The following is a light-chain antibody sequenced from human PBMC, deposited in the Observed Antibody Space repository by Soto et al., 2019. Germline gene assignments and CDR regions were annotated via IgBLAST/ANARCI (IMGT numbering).Light chain of an antibody. Sequence: DIVLTQTPLSLSVTPGQPASISCKSSQSLVFSDGKTYFYWYLQKPGQPPHLLIYAVSNRFSGVPDRFSGSGSGTDCTLRISRVEAEDVGIYYCMQTVESPWTFGQGTKVEI. CDR3: MQTVESPWT. J-gene: IGKJ1*01. CDR1: QSLVFSDGKTY. V-gene: IGKV2D-29*01. CDR2: AVS.